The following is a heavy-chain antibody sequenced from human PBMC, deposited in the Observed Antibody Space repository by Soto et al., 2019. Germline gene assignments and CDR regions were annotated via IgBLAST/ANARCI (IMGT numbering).Heavy chain of an antibody. V-gene: IGHV1-46*04. D-gene: IGHD3-22*01. J-gene: IGHJ4*02. CDR2: IDPSGGIT. Sequence: QVQLSQFGAEVKKPGASVKVSCKASGYSLTNFHIHWVRQAPCQGLEWMGMIDPSGGITRDATRGQGRITMTRDASTSTFYMELRSLTSEDTAVYYWARDVIGHDNSETIGYYLDHWGQVTLGTVSS. CDR3: ARDVIGHDNSETIGYYLDH. CDR1: GYSLTNFH.